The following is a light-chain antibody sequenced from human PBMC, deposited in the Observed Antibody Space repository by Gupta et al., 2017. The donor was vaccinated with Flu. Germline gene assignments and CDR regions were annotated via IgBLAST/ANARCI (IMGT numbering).Light chain of an antibody. V-gene: IGLV8-61*01. CDR1: SGSVATNNY. Sequence: TITATCGLTSGSVATNNYLSWDRQTPGQARRLVIYETDRGAEGVKDRFSGSVDGSKAALTIKGVQADDESDYFCVRVMETGSWFFGGGTKLTVL. CDR2: ETD. CDR3: VRVMETGSWF. J-gene: IGLJ2*01.